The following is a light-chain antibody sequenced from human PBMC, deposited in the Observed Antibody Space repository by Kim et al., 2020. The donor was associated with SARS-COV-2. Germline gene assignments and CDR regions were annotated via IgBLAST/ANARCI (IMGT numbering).Light chain of an antibody. V-gene: IGKV3-20*01. Sequence: IVLTQSPGTLSLAPGERGTLSCRASQSVSSSFLAWYQQKPGQAPRLLIYGASNRATGIPDRFSGSGSGTDFSLTISRLEPEDYAVYYCQQYGGSPPLTFGGGTKVDIK. J-gene: IGKJ4*01. CDR2: GAS. CDR3: QQYGGSPPLT. CDR1: QSVSSSF.